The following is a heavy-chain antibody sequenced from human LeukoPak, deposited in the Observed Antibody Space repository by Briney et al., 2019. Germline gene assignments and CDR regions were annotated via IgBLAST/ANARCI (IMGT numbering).Heavy chain of an antibody. J-gene: IGHJ4*02. CDR2: ISAYNGNT. V-gene: IGHV1-18*01. Sequence: GASVKVSGRASGYTFTSYGISWVRQAPGQGLEWMGWISAYNGNTNYARKLQGRVTMATDTSTSTAYMELRSLRSDDTAVYYCATAVVVGATTGAIGYWGQGTLVTVSS. CDR1: GYTFTSYG. D-gene: IGHD1-26*01. CDR3: ATAVVVGATTGAIGY.